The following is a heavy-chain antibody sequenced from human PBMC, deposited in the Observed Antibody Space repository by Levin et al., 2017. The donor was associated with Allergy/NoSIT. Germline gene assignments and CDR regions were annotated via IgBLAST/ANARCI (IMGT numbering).Heavy chain of an antibody. V-gene: IGHV3-9*01. J-gene: IGHJ4*02. CDR1: GFTFDDYA. CDR2: ISWNSGSI. D-gene: IGHD3-3*01. Sequence: GGSLRLSCAASGFTFDDYAMHWVRQAPGKGLEWVSGISWNSGSIGYADSVKGRFTISRDNAKNSLYLQMNSLRAEDTALYYCAKALHDFWSGYYPPNDLPFDYWGQGTLVTVSS. CDR3: AKALHDFWSGYYPPNDLPFDY.